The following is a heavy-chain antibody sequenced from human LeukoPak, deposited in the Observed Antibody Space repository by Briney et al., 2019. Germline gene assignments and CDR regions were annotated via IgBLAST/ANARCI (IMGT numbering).Heavy chain of an antibody. J-gene: IGHJ5*02. D-gene: IGHD3-22*01. CDR3: ARDFTYYYDSSGLDP. V-gene: IGHV3-66*02. CDR2: IYSGGST. Sequence: GGSLRLSCAASGFTVSSNYMSGVRQAPGKGLEWVSVIYSGGSTYYADSVKGRFTISRDNSKNALYLQMNSLRAEDTAVYYCARDFTYYYDSSGLDPWGQGTLVTVSS. CDR1: GFTVSSNY.